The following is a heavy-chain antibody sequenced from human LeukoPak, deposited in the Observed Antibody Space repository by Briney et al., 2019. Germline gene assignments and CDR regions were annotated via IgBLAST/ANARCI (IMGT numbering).Heavy chain of an antibody. CDR1: GFTFSSYE. CDR2: ISSSGSTI. J-gene: IGHJ4*02. CDR3: ARDGEYCSGGSCYSTFFDY. D-gene: IGHD2-15*01. Sequence: PGGSLRLSCAASGFTFSSYEMNWVRQAPGKGLEWVSYISSSGSTIYYADSVKGRFTTSRDNAKNSLYLQMNSLRAEDTAVYYCARDGEYCSGGSCYSTFFDYWGQGTLVTVSS. V-gene: IGHV3-48*03.